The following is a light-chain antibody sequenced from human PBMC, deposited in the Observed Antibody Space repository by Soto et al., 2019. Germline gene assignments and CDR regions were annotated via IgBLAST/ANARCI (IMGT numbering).Light chain of an antibody. CDR2: DAS. Sequence: EIVLTQSPATLSLSLGERATLSCGASQNIGTYLVWYQQKPGQAPRLLIYDASKRATGIPDRFSGSGSGTDFTLTISSLAPEDFALYYCQQRSSWPRAFGGGTKVEIK. J-gene: IGKJ4*01. CDR3: QQRSSWPRA. V-gene: IGKV3-11*01. CDR1: QNIGTY.